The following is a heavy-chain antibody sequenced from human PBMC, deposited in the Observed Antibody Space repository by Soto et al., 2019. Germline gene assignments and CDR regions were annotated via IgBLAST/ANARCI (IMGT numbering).Heavy chain of an antibody. Sequence: QVQLVQSGAEVKKPGSSVKVSCKASGGTFSSYAISWVRQAPGQGLEWMGGIIPIFGTANYAQKFQGRVTITADECTSTGYMELSSLRSDDSVVYCCAYLRAPYVIDVWGQGTTVTVSS. V-gene: IGHV1-69*12. CDR2: IIPIFGTA. J-gene: IGHJ6*02. CDR1: GGTFSSYA. CDR3: AYLRAPYVIDV.